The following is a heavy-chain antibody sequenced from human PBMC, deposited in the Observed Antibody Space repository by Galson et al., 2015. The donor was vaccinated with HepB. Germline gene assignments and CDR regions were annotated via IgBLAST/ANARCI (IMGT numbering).Heavy chain of an antibody. CDR3: AREKPMQYYDFWSGPMDV. V-gene: IGHV3-30*04. J-gene: IGHJ6*02. Sequence: SLRLSCAASGFTFSSYAMHWVRQAPGKGLEWVAVISYDGSNKYYADSVKGRFTISRDNSKNTLYLQMNSLRAEDTAVYYCAREKPMQYYDFWSGPMDVWGQGTTVTVSS. D-gene: IGHD3-3*01. CDR1: GFTFSSYA. CDR2: ISYDGSNK.